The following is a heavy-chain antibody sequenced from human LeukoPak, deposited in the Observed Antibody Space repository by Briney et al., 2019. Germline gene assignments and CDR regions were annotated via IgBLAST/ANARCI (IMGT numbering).Heavy chain of an antibody. CDR1: GYTFTSYY. CDR2: INPSGGST. D-gene: IGHD3-9*01. Sequence: ASVKVSCKASGYTFTSYYMHWVRQAPGQGLEWMGVINPSGGSTSYAQKFQGRVTMTRDMSTSTVYMELSSLRSEDTAVYYCARDAPGDILTGYSRGNFDYWGQGTLVTVSS. CDR3: ARDAPGDILTGYSRGNFDY. V-gene: IGHV1-46*01. J-gene: IGHJ4*02.